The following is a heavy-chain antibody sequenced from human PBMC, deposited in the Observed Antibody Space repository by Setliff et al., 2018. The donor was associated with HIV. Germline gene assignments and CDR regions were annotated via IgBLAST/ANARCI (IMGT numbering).Heavy chain of an antibody. V-gene: IGHV4-59*01. CDR3: AREKPGTATTEFDS. J-gene: IGHJ4*02. Sequence: SETLSLTCSVSAGSITGYFWTWIRQSPGKGLEWIGYIYHDGRAAYNPPLQGRVSISLDTSRNHLSLKLNSVTAADTAVYYCAREKPGTATTEFDSWGQGTLVTVS. CDR1: AGSITGYF. CDR2: IYHDGRA. D-gene: IGHD1-7*01.